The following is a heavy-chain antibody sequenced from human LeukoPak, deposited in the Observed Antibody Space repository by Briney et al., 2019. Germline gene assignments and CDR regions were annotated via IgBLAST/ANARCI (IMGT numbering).Heavy chain of an antibody. CDR1: GHSISKSSYY. Sequence: PSETLSLTCTVSGHSISKSSYYWGWIRQPPRKGLEWIVSFFYSGSTYYSSSLKSRVTISGDTSKNQFSLMLTSVTAADTAVYFCGVAARVLADQNDAFDIWGRGTMVSVSS. D-gene: IGHD3-3*01. J-gene: IGHJ3*02. CDR2: FFYSGST. V-gene: IGHV4-39*01. CDR3: GVAARVLADQNDAFDI.